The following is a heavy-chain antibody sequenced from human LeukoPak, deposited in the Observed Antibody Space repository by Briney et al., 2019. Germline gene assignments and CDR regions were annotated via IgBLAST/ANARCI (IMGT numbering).Heavy chain of an antibody. CDR1: GGSISSYY. Sequence: SETLSLTCTVSGGSISSYYWGWIRQPPGKGLEWIGSIYYSGSTYYNPSLKSRVTISVDTSKNQFSLKLSSVTAADPAVYYCARVGGQLVFDYWGQGTLVTVSS. V-gene: IGHV4-39*07. CDR2: IYYSGST. D-gene: IGHD6-6*01. CDR3: ARVGGQLVFDY. J-gene: IGHJ4*02.